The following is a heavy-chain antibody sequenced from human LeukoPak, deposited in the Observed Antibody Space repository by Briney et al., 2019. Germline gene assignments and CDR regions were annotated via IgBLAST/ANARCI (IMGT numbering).Heavy chain of an antibody. CDR3: ARDKTDYDILTDAGYFDY. V-gene: IGHV4-61*02. Sequence: SQTMSLTCTVSGGSISSGSYYWSWIRQPAGKGLEWIGRIYTSGSTNYNPSLKGRVTISVDTSKNQFSLKLSSVTAADTAVYYCARDKTDYDILTDAGYFDYWGQGTLVTVSS. CDR1: GGSISSGSYY. CDR2: IYTSGST. D-gene: IGHD3-9*01. J-gene: IGHJ4*02.